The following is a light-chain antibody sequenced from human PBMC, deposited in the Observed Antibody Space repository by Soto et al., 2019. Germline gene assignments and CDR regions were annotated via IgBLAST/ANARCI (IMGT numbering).Light chain of an antibody. Sequence: QSALPQPTSVSGSPGHSITISCTGNHSDIGTYDYVSWYQQHPGRAPRLLIYGVTTRPSGISDRFSASKSGLTASLTISGLQPEDEADYYCSSFTSNRIYVFGPGTKVTVL. J-gene: IGLJ1*01. CDR3: SSFTSNRIYV. V-gene: IGLV2-14*03. CDR1: HSDIGTYDY. CDR2: GVT.